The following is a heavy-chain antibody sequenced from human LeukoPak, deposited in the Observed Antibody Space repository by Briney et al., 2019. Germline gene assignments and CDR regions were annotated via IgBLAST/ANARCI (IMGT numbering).Heavy chain of an antibody. CDR1: GFTFSAYS. CDR3: AKCSGGNCYHSDDH. J-gene: IGHJ5*02. CDR2: ISSGSRYI. Sequence: GGSLRLSCAASGFTFSAYSMNWVRQAPGKGLEWFSSISSGSRYIYYADSVKGRFTISRDNAKDSLYLQMNSLRAEDTAVYYCAKCSGGNCYHSDDHWGQGTLVTVSS. D-gene: IGHD2-15*01. V-gene: IGHV3-21*01.